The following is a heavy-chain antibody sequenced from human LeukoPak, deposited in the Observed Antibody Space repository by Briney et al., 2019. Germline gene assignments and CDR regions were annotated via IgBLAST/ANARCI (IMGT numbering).Heavy chain of an antibody. CDR2: ISGDGGST. J-gene: IGHJ4*02. V-gene: IGHV3-43*02. CDR3: AKALDYGDYEYFGY. D-gene: IGHD4-17*01. Sequence: GGSLRLSCAASGFTFDDYAMHWVREAPGKGLEWVSLISGDGGSTYYADSVKGRFTISRDNSKNSLYLQMNSLRTEGTALYYCAKALDYGDYEYFGYSRQGTLVTVSS. CDR1: GFTFDDYA.